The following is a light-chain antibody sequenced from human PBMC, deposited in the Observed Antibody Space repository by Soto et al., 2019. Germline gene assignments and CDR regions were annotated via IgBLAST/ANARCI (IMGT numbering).Light chain of an antibody. CDR1: HNVTTS. CDR2: DVS. J-gene: IGKJ1*01. V-gene: IGKV1-5*01. Sequence: DVQVAQSPSTLSASVGESVTITCRASHNVTTSLAWYQHKPWKAPKLLMFDVSNLESGVPSRFSGSGSGTEFTLSISSLHSDDLATYYCQQYDYSRTFGQGTKVDIK. CDR3: QQYDYSRT.